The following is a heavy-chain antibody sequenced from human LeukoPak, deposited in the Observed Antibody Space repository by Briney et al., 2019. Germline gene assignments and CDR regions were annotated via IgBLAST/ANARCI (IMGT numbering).Heavy chain of an antibody. J-gene: IGHJ3*02. CDR3: ARDSPGPLIAAAGEGIAFDI. V-gene: IGHV3-21*01. CDR2: ISSSSSYI. Sequence: GGSLRLSCAASGFTFSSYSMNWVRQAPGKGLEWVSSISSSSSYIYYADSVKGRFTISRDNAKNSLYLQMNSLRAEDTAVYYCARDSPGPLIAAAGEGIAFDIWGQGTMVTVSS. D-gene: IGHD6-13*01. CDR1: GFTFSSYS.